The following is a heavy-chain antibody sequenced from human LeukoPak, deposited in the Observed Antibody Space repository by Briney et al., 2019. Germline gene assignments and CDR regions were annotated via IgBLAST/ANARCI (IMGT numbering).Heavy chain of an antibody. CDR3: AKGSDRDDYFVEDY. J-gene: IGHJ4*02. D-gene: IGHD2/OR15-2a*01. Sequence: GGSLRLSCAASGFTFTAYSMSWVRQTPGKGLEFVSAVSGFGGVTYHADSVKGRFTISRDNSKNTLFLLMNSLRVEDTAVYYCAKGSDRDDYFVEDYWGQGTLVTVSS. CDR1: GFTFTAYS. V-gene: IGHV3-23*01. CDR2: VSGFGGVT.